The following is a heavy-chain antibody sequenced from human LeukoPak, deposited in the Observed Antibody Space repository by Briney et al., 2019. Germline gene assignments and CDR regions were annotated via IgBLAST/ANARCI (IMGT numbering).Heavy chain of an antibody. D-gene: IGHD3-10*01. J-gene: IGHJ5*02. Sequence: GGSLRLSCAASGFTFDDYAMHWVRQAPGKGLEWVSLIGGDGGTTYYADSVKGRFTISRDNSKNSLFLQMNSLRTEDTAFYYCAKDSGSPYYYGSGSYSPNWFDPWGQGTLVTVSS. CDR3: AKDSGSPYYYGSGSYSPNWFDP. CDR1: GFTFDDYA. V-gene: IGHV3-43*02. CDR2: IGGDGGTT.